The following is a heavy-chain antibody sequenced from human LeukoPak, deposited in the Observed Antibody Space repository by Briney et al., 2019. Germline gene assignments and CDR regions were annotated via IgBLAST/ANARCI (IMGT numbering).Heavy chain of an antibody. CDR1: GGSINTSSYY. CDR3: AKHEDIVTVPATSWFDP. D-gene: IGHD2/OR15-2a*01. CDR2: MYYTGTL. Sequence: PSETLSLICTVSGGSINTSSYYWGWIRQAPGKGLEWIGSMYYTGTLYYNPSLKSRVTISVDTSKNQFSLKLDSVTAADTAVYYCAKHEDIVTVPATSWFDPWGPGTLVTVSS. J-gene: IGHJ5*02. V-gene: IGHV4-39*01.